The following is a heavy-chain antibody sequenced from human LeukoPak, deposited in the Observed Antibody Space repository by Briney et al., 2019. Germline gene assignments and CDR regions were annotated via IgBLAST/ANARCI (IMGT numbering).Heavy chain of an antibody. CDR1: GGSFSGYY. Sequence: PSETLSLTCAVYGGSFSGYYWSWIRQPPGKGLEWIGEINHSGSTNYNPSLKSRVTISVDTSKNQFSLKLSSVTAADTAVYYCARESGSWAYYYYGMDVWGQGTTVTVSS. D-gene: IGHD5-12*01. V-gene: IGHV4-34*01. J-gene: IGHJ6*02. CDR3: ARESGSWAYYYYGMDV. CDR2: INHSGST.